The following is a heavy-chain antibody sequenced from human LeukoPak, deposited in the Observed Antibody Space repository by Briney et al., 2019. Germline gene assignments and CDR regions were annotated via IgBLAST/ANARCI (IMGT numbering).Heavy chain of an antibody. J-gene: IGHJ4*02. CDR3: ARASDIAVTGFDY. V-gene: IGHV4-59*01. CDR1: GASISSYY. Sequence: SETLSLTCTVSGASISSYYWRWIRQTPRNGLEWIGSIYAGDSINFNPSLKSRVTISTDTSRSHFSLSLRSVTAADTALYFCARASDIAVTGFDYWGQGLLVTVSS. CDR2: IYAGDSI. D-gene: IGHD6-19*01.